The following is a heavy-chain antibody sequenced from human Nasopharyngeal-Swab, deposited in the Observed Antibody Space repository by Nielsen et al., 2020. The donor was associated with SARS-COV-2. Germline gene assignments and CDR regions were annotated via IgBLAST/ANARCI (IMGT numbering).Heavy chain of an antibody. V-gene: IGHV7-4-1*02. D-gene: IGHD2-8*01. CDR3: ARGRYCTNGVCQDRGSWFDP. CDR1: GYTFTSYA. J-gene: IGHJ5*02. CDR2: INTNTGNP. Sequence: ASVKVSCKASGYTFTSYAMNWVRQAPGQGLEWMGWINTNTGNPTYAQGFTGRFVFSLDTSVSTAYLQISSLKAEDTAVYYCARGRYCTNGVCQDRGSWFDPWGQGTLGTVSS.